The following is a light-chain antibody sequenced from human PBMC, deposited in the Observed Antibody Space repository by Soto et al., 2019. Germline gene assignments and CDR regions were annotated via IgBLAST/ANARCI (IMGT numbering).Light chain of an antibody. CDR3: RSYAGANRV. J-gene: IGLJ1*01. CDR1: SRDVGANNY. Sequence: QSALTQPPSASGSPGQSVTISCTGTSRDVGANNYVSWYQQHPGKAPKLMIYEVTKRPSGVPDRFSGSKSGNTASLTVSGLQAEDEADYYCRSYAGANRVFGTGTKLTVL. V-gene: IGLV2-8*01. CDR2: EVT.